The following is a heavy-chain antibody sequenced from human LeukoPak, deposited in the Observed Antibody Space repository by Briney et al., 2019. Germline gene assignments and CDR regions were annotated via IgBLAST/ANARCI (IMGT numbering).Heavy chain of an antibody. D-gene: IGHD6-6*01. J-gene: IGHJ4*02. V-gene: IGHV3-21*01. CDR3: ARDLGTRKSIAFAD. CDR1: GFSFSSYR. CDR2: ISSNNGYI. Sequence: GGSLRLSCAASGFSFSSYRMNWVRQAPGKGLEWVASISSNNGYIYYADSVKGRLTISGDNGENSLHLQMNSLRAEDAAVYYCARDLGTRKSIAFADWGQGTLVTVSS.